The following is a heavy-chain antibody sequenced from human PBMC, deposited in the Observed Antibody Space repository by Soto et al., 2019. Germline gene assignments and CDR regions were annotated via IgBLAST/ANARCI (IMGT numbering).Heavy chain of an antibody. CDR1: GDSFRSFY. CDR3: AREGSYSAYNFAHGIQLWSFDF. J-gene: IGHJ4*02. D-gene: IGHD5-12*01. V-gene: IGHV4-4*07. CDR2: IFSSGST. Sequence: ETRSLPCAVSGDSFRSFYWSWVRQPAGKGLEWIGRIFSSGSTSFNPSLESRVAMSVDTSKNHFSLNLSSVTAADMAVYYCAREGSYSAYNFAHGIQLWSFDFWGQGALVTVSS.